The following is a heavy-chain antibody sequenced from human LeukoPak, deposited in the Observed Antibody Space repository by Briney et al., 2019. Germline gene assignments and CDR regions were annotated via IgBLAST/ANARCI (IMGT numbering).Heavy chain of an antibody. CDR1: GFIFSSYN. CDR3: ARAGHDSSWYIDDH. V-gene: IGHV3-21*01. J-gene: IGHJ4*02. D-gene: IGHD6-13*01. Sequence: GGSLRLSCAASGFIFSSYNMNWVRQAPGKGLEWVSSIDTSSSYIFYADSVKGRFTISRDNAKNSLYLQMNSLGAEETALYYCARAGHDSSWYIDDHWGQGTLVTVSS. CDR2: IDTSSSYI.